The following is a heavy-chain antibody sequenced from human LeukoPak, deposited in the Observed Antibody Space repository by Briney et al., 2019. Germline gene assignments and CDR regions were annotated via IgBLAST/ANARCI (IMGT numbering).Heavy chain of an antibody. CDR1: GGSISSYY. V-gene: IGHV4-59*01. J-gene: IGHJ4*02. CDR3: ARGFAYGDYHFDY. CDR2: IYYSGST. Sequence: SETLSLTCTVSGGSISSYYWSWIRQPAGKGLEWIGYIYYSGSTNYNPSLKSRVTISVDTSQNQFSLKLTSVTAADTAVYYCARGFAYGDYHFDYWGQGTLVTVSS. D-gene: IGHD4-17*01.